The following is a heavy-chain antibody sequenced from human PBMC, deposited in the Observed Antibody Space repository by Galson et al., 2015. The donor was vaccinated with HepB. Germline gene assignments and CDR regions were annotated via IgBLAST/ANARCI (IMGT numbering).Heavy chain of an antibody. J-gene: IGHJ6*03. Sequence: SLRLSCAASGFTFSSYGMHWVRQAPGKGLEWVAVISYDGSNKYYADSVKGRFTISRDNSKNTLYLQMNSLRAEDTAVYYCAKNCGGDCYLYYYMGVWGKGTTVTVSS. D-gene: IGHD2-21*01. CDR2: ISYDGSNK. CDR3: AKNCGGDCYLYYYMGV. V-gene: IGHV3-30*18. CDR1: GFTFSSYG.